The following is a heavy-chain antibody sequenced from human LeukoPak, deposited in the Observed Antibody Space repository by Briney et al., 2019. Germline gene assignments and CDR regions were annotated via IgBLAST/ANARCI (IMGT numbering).Heavy chain of an antibody. D-gene: IGHD3-9*01. CDR1: GYSISSGYY. J-gene: IGHJ4*02. V-gene: IGHV4-38-2*02. CDR2: IYHSGST. Sequence: PSETLSLTCTVSGYSISSGYYWGWIRQPPGKGLEWIGSIYHSGSTYYNPSLKSRVTISVDTSKNQFSLKLSSVTAADTAVYYCAKINYDRLKNWGQGTLVTVSS. CDR3: AKINYDRLKN.